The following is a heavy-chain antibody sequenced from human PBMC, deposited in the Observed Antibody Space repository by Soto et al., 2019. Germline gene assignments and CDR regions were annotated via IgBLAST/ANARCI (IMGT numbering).Heavy chain of an antibody. J-gene: IGHJ4*02. D-gene: IGHD3-10*01. CDR3: ARILMNYYRLDY. V-gene: IGHV4-30-4*08. Sequence: SETLSLTCTVSGDSISSGTHYWNWIRQHPGKGLEWIGYISSSGNSYYSPSLKSRVFMSVDTSKNLFSLKLTSVTAADTAVYFCARILMNYYRLDYWGQGALVTVSS. CDR2: ISSSGNS. CDR1: GDSISSGTHY.